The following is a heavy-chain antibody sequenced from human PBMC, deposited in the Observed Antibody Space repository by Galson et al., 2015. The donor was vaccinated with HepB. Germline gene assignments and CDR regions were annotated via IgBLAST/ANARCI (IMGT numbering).Heavy chain of an antibody. V-gene: IGHV3-74*01. CDR1: GVTLSRYW. CDR2: INEDGSSR. Sequence: SLRLSCAASGVTLSRYWVHWVRQVPGKGLVWVARINEDGSSRAYADSVRGRFTISRDNAKNMLCLEMNSLRAEDTAVYYCAKDHGGPNDYWGQGTLVTVSS. D-gene: IGHD5-24*01. J-gene: IGHJ4*02. CDR3: AKDHGGPNDY.